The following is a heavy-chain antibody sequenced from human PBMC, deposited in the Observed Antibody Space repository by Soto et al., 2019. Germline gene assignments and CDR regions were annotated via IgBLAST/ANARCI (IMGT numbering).Heavy chain of an antibody. CDR3: ARGITIFGVVDP. CDR1: GYTFTSYD. J-gene: IGHJ5*02. Sequence: QVQLVQSGAEVKKPGASVKVSCKASGYTFTSYDINWVRQATGQGLEWMGWMNPNSGNTGDAQNFQGRVTMTRNTSISTAYMELSSLRSEDMAVYYCARGITIFGVVDPGGQGTLVTVSS. D-gene: IGHD3-3*01. V-gene: IGHV1-8*01. CDR2: MNPNSGNT.